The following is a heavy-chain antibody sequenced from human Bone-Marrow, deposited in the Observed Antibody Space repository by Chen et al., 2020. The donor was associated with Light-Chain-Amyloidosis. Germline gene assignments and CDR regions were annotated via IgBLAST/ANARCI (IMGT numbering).Heavy chain of an antibody. CDR2: ISISGST. CDR3: ARLKTDYGQEAYFDY. J-gene: IGHJ4*02. CDR1: GGSISSYY. Sequence: QVQLQESGPGLVKPSETLSLTCTVPGGSISSYYWSWIRQPAGKGLEWIGRISISGSTKYNPSLKSRVTMSVDTSKNQFSLKLNSVTAADTAVYYCARLKTDYGQEAYFDYWGQGTLVTVSS. V-gene: IGHV4-4*07. D-gene: IGHD4-17*01.